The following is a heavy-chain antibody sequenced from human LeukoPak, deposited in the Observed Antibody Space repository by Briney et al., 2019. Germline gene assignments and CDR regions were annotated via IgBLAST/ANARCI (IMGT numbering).Heavy chain of an antibody. CDR2: ISSSSSYI. D-gene: IGHD2-2*03. CDR1: GFTFSSYS. CDR3: ASGYCSSTSCYMRAGYFDY. J-gene: IGHJ4*02. V-gene: IGHV3-21*01. Sequence: GGSLRLSCAASGFTFSSYSMNWVRQAPGKGLEWVSSISSSSSYIYYADSVKGRFTISRDNAKNSLYLQMNSLRAEDTAVYYCASGYCSSTSCYMRAGYFDYWGQGTLVTVSS.